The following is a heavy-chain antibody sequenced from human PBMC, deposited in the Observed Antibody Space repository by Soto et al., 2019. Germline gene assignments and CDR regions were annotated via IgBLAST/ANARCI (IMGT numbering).Heavy chain of an antibody. CDR3: ARGYGVSVPRYGLDV. CDR2: MNPNSGNT. V-gene: IGHV1-8*01. J-gene: IGHJ6*02. D-gene: IGHD2-8*01. Sequence: QVQLVQSGAEVKKPGASVEVSCKASGYTFTNYDIHWVRQATGQGLEWMGWMNPNSGNTAYAQRFQGRVIMTRSRSKSTAYMDLSSLTSDDTAVYYCARGYGVSVPRYGLDVWGQGTTVTVSS. CDR1: GYTFTNYD.